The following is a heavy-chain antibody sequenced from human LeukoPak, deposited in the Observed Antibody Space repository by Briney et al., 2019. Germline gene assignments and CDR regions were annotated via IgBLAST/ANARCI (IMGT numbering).Heavy chain of an antibody. V-gene: IGHV4-34*01. CDR1: GGSFSGYY. CDR3: ASGGYSYGADAADAFDI. J-gene: IGHJ3*02. CDR2: INHSGST. D-gene: IGHD5-18*01. Sequence: SETLSLTCAVYGGSFSGYYWSWIRQPPGKGLDWIGEINHSGSTNYNPSLKSRVTISVDTSKNQFSLKLSSVTAADTAVYYCASGGYSYGADAADAFDIWGQGTMVTVSS.